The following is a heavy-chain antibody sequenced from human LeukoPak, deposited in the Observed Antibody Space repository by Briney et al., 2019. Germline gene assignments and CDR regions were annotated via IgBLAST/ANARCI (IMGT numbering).Heavy chain of an antibody. Sequence: PGGSLRLSCAASGFTFSSYGMHWVRQAPGKGLEWVAFIRYDGSNKYYADSVKGRFTISRDNSKNTLYLQMNSLRAEDTAVYYCAKVSDFWSGYLDYWGQGTLVTVSS. CDR1: GFTFSSYG. V-gene: IGHV3-30*02. CDR2: IRYDGSNK. J-gene: IGHJ4*02. CDR3: AKVSDFWSGYLDY. D-gene: IGHD3-3*01.